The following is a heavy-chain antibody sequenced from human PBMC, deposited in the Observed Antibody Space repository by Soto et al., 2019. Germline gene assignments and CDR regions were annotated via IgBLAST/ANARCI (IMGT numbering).Heavy chain of an antibody. CDR1: GFTFSSYS. Sequence: GGSLRLSCAASGFTFSSYSMNWVRQAPGKGLEWVSSISSSSSYIYYADSVKGRFTISRDNSKNSLYLQVNSLRAEDTAVYYCARPYSSSSEFDYWGQGTLVTVSS. J-gene: IGHJ4*02. CDR3: ARPYSSSSEFDY. D-gene: IGHD6-6*01. V-gene: IGHV3-21*01. CDR2: ISSSSSYI.